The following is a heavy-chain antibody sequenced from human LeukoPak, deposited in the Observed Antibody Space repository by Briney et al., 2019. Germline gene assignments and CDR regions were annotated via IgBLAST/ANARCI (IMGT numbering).Heavy chain of an antibody. CDR1: GFTFSSYA. V-gene: IGHV3-64*01. D-gene: IGHD1-26*01. CDR3: ARDPVGYYYAMDV. Sequence: GGSLRLSCAASGFTFSSYAMHWVRQAPGKGLEYVSAISNNGGSTYYANSVKGRFTISRDNSKNTLYLQMGSLRAEDMAVYYCARDPVGYYYAMDVWGQGTTVTVSS. J-gene: IGHJ6*02. CDR2: ISNNGGST.